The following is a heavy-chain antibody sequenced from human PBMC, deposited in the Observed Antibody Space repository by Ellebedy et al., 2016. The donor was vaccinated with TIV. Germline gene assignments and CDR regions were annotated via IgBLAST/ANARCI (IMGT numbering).Heavy chain of an antibody. J-gene: IGHJ4*02. CDR2: ISSSSSYI. CDR3: ARDTRYSSGRYEGFDY. V-gene: IGHV3-21*01. CDR1: GFTFSSYS. Sequence: GESLKISCAASGFTFSSYSMNWVRQAPGKGLEWVSSISSSSSYIYYADSVKGRFTISRDNAKNSLYLQMNSLRAEDTAVYYCARDTRYSSGRYEGFDYWGQGTLVTVSS. D-gene: IGHD6-19*01.